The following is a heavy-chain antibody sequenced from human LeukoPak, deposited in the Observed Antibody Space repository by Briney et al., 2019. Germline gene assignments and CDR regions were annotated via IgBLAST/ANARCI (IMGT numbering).Heavy chain of an antibody. Sequence: PSETLSLTXAVYGGSFSGYYWRWIRQTPGKGLEWIGEINHSGRTNYNPSLKSRVTISVDTSKNQFSLKVSSVTAADTAVYYCARGVGLRSDFDIWGQGTMVTVSS. CDR3: ARGVGLRSDFDI. D-gene: IGHD3-3*01. J-gene: IGHJ3*02. CDR1: GGSFSGYY. CDR2: INHSGRT. V-gene: IGHV4-34*01.